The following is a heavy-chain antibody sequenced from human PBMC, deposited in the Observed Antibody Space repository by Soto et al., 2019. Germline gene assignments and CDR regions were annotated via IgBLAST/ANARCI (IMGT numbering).Heavy chain of an antibody. Sequence: GGSLRLSCAASGFTFDDYAMHWVRQAPGKGLEWVSGISWNSGSIGYADSVKGRFTISRDNAKNSLYLQMNSLRAEDTALYYCEKDKPLSGCSAFDYGGQGTLVTVSS. CDR1: GFTFDDYA. V-gene: IGHV3-9*01. CDR3: EKDKPLSGCSAFDY. D-gene: IGHD3-22*01. J-gene: IGHJ4*02. CDR2: ISWNSGSI.